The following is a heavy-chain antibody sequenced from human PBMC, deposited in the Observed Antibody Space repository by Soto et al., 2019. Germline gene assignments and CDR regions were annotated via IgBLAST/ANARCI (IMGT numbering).Heavy chain of an antibody. CDR2: ITNSGST. J-gene: IGHJ5*01. D-gene: IGHD1-1*01. V-gene: IGHV4-34*01. CDR1: VGTFSYSY. CDR3: ARGRTAIATSWFDS. Sequence: SETLSLTCAVFVGTFSYSYWSWIRQSPEKGLEWIGEITNSGSTYYNPSLKSRVTISGDTSKNQFSLEVRSVTAADTAVYFCARGRTAIATSWFDSWGQGTLVAVSS.